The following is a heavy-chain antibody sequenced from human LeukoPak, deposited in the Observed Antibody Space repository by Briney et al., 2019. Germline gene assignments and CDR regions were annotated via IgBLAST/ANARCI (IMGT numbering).Heavy chain of an antibody. J-gene: IGHJ3*02. D-gene: IGHD1-26*01. CDR2: IYYSGST. CDR1: GGSISSYY. CDR3: ARDGVVGATRVDI. V-gene: IGHV4-59*12. Sequence: SETLSLTCTVSGGSISSYYWSWIRQPPGKGLEWIGYIYYSGSTNYNPSLKSRVTISVDTSKNQFSLKLSSVTAADTAVYYCARDGVVGATRVDIWGQGTMVTVSS.